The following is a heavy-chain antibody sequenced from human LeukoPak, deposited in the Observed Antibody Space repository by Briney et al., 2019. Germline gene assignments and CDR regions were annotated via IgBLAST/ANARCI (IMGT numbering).Heavy chain of an antibody. V-gene: IGHV4-31*03. CDR1: GGSISSGGYY. Sequence: SQTLSLTCTVSGGSISSGGYYWRWIRQHAGKGLEWIGYIYDSGSTYYNPSLKSRVTISVDTSKNQFSLKLSSVTAADTAVYYCARGRSSDYWGQGTLVTVSS. D-gene: IGHD6-6*01. J-gene: IGHJ4*02. CDR3: ARGRSSDY. CDR2: IYDSGST.